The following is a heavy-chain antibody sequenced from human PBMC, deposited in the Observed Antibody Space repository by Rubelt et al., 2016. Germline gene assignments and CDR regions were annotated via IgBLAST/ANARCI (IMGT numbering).Heavy chain of an antibody. Sequence: EVQLVQSGAEVKKPGESLRISCKGSGYNFTTYWISWVRQTPGKGLEWMGRIDPSDSYINYSPPFQGHVTIAADKSISTADLKWSSLKASDTAMYYCGRGNSWYPLWGQGTLVTVSS. CDR2: IDPSDSYI. V-gene: IGHV5-10-1*03. D-gene: IGHD6-13*01. CDR3: GRGNSWYPL. J-gene: IGHJ4*02. CDR1: GYNFTTYW.